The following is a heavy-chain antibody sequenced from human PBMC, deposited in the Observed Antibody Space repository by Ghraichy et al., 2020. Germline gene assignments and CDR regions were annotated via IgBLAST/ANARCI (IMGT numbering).Heavy chain of an antibody. CDR2: IDWDDDK. CDR3: VRQVGATTGRRFDF. Sequence: QTLSLTCTFSGFSLSTSGMCVSWVRQPPGKALEWLARIDWDDDKYYSTSLKTRLTISKDTSRNEVVLTMTNMDPVDTATYYCVRQVGATTGRRFDFWGQGSLVTVSS. D-gene: IGHD1-26*01. V-gene: IGHV2-70*11. CDR1: GFSLSTSGMC. J-gene: IGHJ4*02.